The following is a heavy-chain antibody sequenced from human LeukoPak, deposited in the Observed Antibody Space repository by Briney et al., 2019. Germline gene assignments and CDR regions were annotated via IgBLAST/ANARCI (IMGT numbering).Heavy chain of an antibody. CDR3: ASLRIAVAGNFDY. CDR2: ISYDGSNK. CDR1: GFTFSSYA. J-gene: IGHJ4*02. D-gene: IGHD6-19*01. V-gene: IGHV3-30*04. Sequence: SGGSLRLSCAASGFTFSSYAMHWVREAPGKGLEWVAVISYDGSNKYYADPVKGRFTISRDNSKNTLYLQMNSLRAEDTAVYYCASLRIAVAGNFDYWGQGTLVTVSS.